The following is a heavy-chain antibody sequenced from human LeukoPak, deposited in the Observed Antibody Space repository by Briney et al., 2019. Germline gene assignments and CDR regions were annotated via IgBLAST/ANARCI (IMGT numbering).Heavy chain of an antibody. CDR3: ARKGTDYGGANWFDP. CDR2: ISYDGRNK. J-gene: IGHJ5*02. Sequence: GGSLRLSCVASGFTFSSYTMYWVRQAPGKGLEWVALISYDGRNKYYADSVKGRFTISRDNSKNTLYLQMNSLSAEDTALFYCARKGTDYGGANWFDPWGQGTLVTVSS. V-gene: IGHV3-30*04. D-gene: IGHD4-23*01. CDR1: GFTFSSYT.